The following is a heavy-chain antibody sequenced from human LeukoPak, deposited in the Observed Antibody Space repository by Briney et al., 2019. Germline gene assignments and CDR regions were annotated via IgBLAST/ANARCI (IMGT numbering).Heavy chain of an antibody. J-gene: IGHJ5*02. V-gene: IGHV5-51*01. D-gene: IGHD5-24*01. CDR1: GYSFTSYW. CDR2: IYPGDSDT. Sequence: GESLKISCKGSGYSFTSYWIGWVRQMPGKGLEWKGIIYPGDSDTRYSPSFQGQVTISADKSISTAYLQWSSLKASDTAMYYCARLGVEMATINWFDPWGQGTLVTVSS. CDR3: ARLGVEMATINWFDP.